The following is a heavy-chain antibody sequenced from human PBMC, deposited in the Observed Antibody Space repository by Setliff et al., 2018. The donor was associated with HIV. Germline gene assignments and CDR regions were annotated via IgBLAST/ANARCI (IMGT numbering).Heavy chain of an antibody. CDR3: ARDGRFASGAKSDAFDI. Sequence: ETLSLSCAASGVTLNTHAMTWVRQAPGRGLEWVSTINGDDSRTYYADSVRGRFTISRDNAKNSLYLQMNSLRAEDTAVYYCARDGRFASGAKSDAFDIWGQGTMVTVSS. CDR1: GVTLNTHA. J-gene: IGHJ3*02. D-gene: IGHD3-16*01. V-gene: IGHV3-21*01. CDR2: INGDDSRT.